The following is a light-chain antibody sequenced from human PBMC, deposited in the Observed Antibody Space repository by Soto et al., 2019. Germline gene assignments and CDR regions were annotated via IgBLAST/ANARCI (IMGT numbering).Light chain of an antibody. V-gene: IGLV3-21*02. CDR1: DIGSRS. CDR2: DDR. Sequence: SYELTQPPSVSVAPGQTAMITCGGNDIGSRSVHWYQQRPGQAPVLVVYDDRDRPSGIPERFSGSNSGSTATLTISRVEAGDEADYYCQVWDRNNNQVLFGGGTKLTGL. CDR3: QVWDRNNNQVL. J-gene: IGLJ3*02.